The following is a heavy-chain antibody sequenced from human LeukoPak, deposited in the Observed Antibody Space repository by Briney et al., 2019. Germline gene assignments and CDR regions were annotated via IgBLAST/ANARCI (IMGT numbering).Heavy chain of an antibody. V-gene: IGHV3-7*01. D-gene: IGHD2-2*02. CDR3: AKYRD. J-gene: IGHJ4*02. CDR1: GFTFSEYW. CDR2: IKGDGSEK. Sequence: GGSLRLSCAGSGFTFSEYWMSWVRQAPGKGLEWVANIKGDGSEKYHVDSVKGRFTISRDNAKNSLYLQMNSLRAEDTATYYCAKYRDWGQGTLVTVSS.